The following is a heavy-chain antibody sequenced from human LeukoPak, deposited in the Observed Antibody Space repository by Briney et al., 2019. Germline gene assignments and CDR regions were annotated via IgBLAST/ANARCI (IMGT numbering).Heavy chain of an antibody. CDR3: ARVPSMIRGVVNYGMDV. D-gene: IGHD3-10*01. CDR2: INPNSGDT. Sequence: ASVTVSCKPSGYSFTGYFMHWVRQAPGQGLEWMGWINPNSGDTKYTQRFQGRVTMTRDTSINTAYMELRRLTSDDTAVYYCARVPSMIRGVVNYGMDVWGQGTTVTVSS. J-gene: IGHJ6*02. CDR1: GYSFTGYF. V-gene: IGHV1-2*02.